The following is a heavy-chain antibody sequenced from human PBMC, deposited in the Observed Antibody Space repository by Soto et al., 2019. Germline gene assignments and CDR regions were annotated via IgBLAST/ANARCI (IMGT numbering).Heavy chain of an antibody. J-gene: IGHJ6*02. CDR1: GYTLTELS. D-gene: IGHD6-6*01. CDR3: ATSIAPLSSSAYYYYYGMDV. CDR2: FDPEDGET. Sequence: ASVKVSCKVSGYTLTELSMHWVRQAPGKGLEWMGGFDPEDGETIYAQKFQGRVTMTEDTSTDTAYMELSSLRSEDTAVYYCATSIAPLSSSAYYYYYGMDVWGQGTTVTVSS. V-gene: IGHV1-24*01.